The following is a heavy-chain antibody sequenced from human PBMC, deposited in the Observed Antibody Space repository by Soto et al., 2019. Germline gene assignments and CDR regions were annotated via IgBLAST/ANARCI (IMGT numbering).Heavy chain of an antibody. CDR2: ISGSGGST. CDR1: GFTFSNAW. D-gene: IGHD2-8*01. V-gene: IGHV3-23*01. Sequence: GGSLRLSCAASGFTFSNAWMNWVRQAPGKGLEWVSAISGSGGSTYYADSVKGRFTISRDNSKNTLYLQMNSLRAEDTAVYYCAREAAYCTNGVCARDYYMDVWGKGTTVTVSS. CDR3: AREAAYCTNGVCARDYYMDV. J-gene: IGHJ6*03.